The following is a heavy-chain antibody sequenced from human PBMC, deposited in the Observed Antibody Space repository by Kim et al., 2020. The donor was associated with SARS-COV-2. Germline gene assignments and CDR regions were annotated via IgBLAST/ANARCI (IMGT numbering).Heavy chain of an antibody. Sequence: SETLSLTCTVSGGSISSSSYYWGWIRQPPGKGLEWIGSIYYSGSTYYNPSLKSRVTISVDTSKNQFSLKLSSVTAADTAVYYCARQELKIAAAGFDPWGQGTLVTVSS. CDR2: IYYSGST. D-gene: IGHD6-13*01. CDR3: ARQELKIAAAGFDP. V-gene: IGHV4-39*01. J-gene: IGHJ5*02. CDR1: GGSISSSSYY.